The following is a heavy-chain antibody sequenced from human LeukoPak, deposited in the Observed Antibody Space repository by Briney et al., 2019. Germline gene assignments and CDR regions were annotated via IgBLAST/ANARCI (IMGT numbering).Heavy chain of an antibody. J-gene: IGHJ5*02. CDR1: GYTFTSYD. CDR3: GRDRRGYCSGGGCRRFEP. V-gene: IGHV1-8*01. Sequence: ATVKVSCEASGYTFTSYDINCVRQATGQGLEWMGWMNPSSGNTGYAQKFQGRVPMTRNTSISTAHRELSSLRCEDTAVYYWGRDRRGYCSGGGCRRFEPWGQGTLGTVSS. CDR2: MNPSSGNT. D-gene: IGHD2-15*01.